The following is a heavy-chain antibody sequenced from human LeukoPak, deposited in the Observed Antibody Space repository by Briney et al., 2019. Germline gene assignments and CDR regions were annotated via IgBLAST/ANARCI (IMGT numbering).Heavy chain of an antibody. D-gene: IGHD3-9*01. Sequence: SVKVSCTASGGTFSSYAISWVRQAPGQGLEWMGGIIPIFGTANYAQKFQGRVTITADESTSTAYMELSSLRSEDTAVYYCASNPRGVDILTGYFDNSNWFDPWGQGTLVTVSS. V-gene: IGHV1-69*13. CDR1: GGTFSSYA. J-gene: IGHJ5*02. CDR3: ASNPRGVDILTGYFDNSNWFDP. CDR2: IIPIFGTA.